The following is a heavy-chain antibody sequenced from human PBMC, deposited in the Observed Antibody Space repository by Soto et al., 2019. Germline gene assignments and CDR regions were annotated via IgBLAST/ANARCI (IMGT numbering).Heavy chain of an antibody. Sequence: SETLSLTCAVSGGSFSGYYWTWIRQPPGTGLEWIGEINNSGSTNYNPSLKRRVTISEDTSKNQFSLKLTSVTAVDTAVYYCARDKMTGRFDYWGQGTLVTVSS. CDR1: GGSFSGYY. CDR2: INNSGST. V-gene: IGHV4-34*01. D-gene: IGHD3-9*01. CDR3: ARDKMTGRFDY. J-gene: IGHJ4*02.